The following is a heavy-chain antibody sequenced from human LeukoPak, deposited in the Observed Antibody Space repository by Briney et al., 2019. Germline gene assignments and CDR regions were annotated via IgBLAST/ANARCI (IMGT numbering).Heavy chain of an antibody. D-gene: IGHD2/OR15-2a*01. CDR2: ISGGSDYI. J-gene: IGHJ6*02. CDR3: VRVGMNIHAMDV. CDR1: GFTFSPYS. V-gene: IGHV3-21*01. Sequence: GGSLRLSCAASGFTFSPYSMNWVRQAPGKGLEWVSSISGGSDYIFYADSVKGRFTFSRDNAKDSLFLQMHNLRAEDTAVYYCVRVGMNIHAMDVWGQGTTVTVSS.